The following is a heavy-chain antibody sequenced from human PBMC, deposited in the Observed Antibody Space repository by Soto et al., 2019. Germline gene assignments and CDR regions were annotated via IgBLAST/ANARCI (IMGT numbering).Heavy chain of an antibody. V-gene: IGHV1-69*13. Sequence: SVKVSCKASGGTFSTHAIIWVRQAPGHGLEWMGGIIPISGTTYYTQKFQGRVTITADEPTSTAFMELSSLKSEDTAVFYCARRYCSGGNCYSGMGVWGQGTMVT. CDR3: ARRYCSGGNCYSGMGV. D-gene: IGHD2-15*01. CDR1: GGTFSTHA. J-gene: IGHJ6*02. CDR2: IIPISGTT.